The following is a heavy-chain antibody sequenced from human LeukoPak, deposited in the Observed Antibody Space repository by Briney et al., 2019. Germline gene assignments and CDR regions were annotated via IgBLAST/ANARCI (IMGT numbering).Heavy chain of an antibody. D-gene: IGHD6-13*01. CDR3: ARVSPAAAAPLDY. CDR1: GGTFSSYA. CDR2: IIPIFGTA. J-gene: IGHJ4*02. Sequence: ASVKVSCKASGGTFSSYAISWVRQAPGQGLEWMGGIIPIFGTANYAQKFQGRVTITADESTSTAYMELSSLRSEDTAVYYCARVSPAAAAPLDYWGQGTLVTVSS. V-gene: IGHV1-69*13.